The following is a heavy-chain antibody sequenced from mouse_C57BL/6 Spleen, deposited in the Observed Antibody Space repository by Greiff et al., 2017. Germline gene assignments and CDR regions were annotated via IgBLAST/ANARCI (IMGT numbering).Heavy chain of an antibody. CDR3: ARGDSNYEDFDY. CDR1: GYSITSGYY. V-gene: IGHV3-6*01. CDR2: ISYDGSN. J-gene: IGHJ2*01. Sequence: EVKLEESGPGLVKPSQSLSLTCSVTGYSITSGYYWNWIRQFPGNKLEWMGYISYDGSNNYNPSLKNRISITRDTSKNQFFLKLNSVTTEDTATYYCARGDSNYEDFDYWGQGTTLTVSS. D-gene: IGHD2-5*01.